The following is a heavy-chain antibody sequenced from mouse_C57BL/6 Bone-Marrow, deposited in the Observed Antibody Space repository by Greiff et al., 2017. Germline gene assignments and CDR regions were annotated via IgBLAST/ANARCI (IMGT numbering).Heavy chain of an antibody. V-gene: IGHV1-75*01. CDR2: IFPGSGST. D-gene: IGHD1-1*01. Sequence: VHLVESGPELVKPGASVKISCKASGYTFTDYYINWVKQRPGQGLEWIGWIFPGSGSTYYNEKFKGKATLTVDKSSSTAYMLLSSLTSEDSAVYFCARGGSITTVVAKGYFDYWGQGTTLTVSS. CDR1: GYTFTDYY. CDR3: ARGGSITTVVAKGYFDY. J-gene: IGHJ2*01.